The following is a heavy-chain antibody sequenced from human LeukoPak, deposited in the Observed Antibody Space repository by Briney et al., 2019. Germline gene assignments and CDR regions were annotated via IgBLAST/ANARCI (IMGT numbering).Heavy chain of an antibody. J-gene: IGHJ4*02. V-gene: IGHV3-30*02. D-gene: IGHD3-22*01. CDR2: IRYDGSNK. CDR1: GFTFSSYG. CDR3: AKDAEINYYDSSGYYSQD. Sequence: GGSLRLSCAASGFTFSSYGMHWVRQAPGKGLEWVAFIRYDGSNKYYADSVKGRFTISRDNSKNTLYLRMNSLRAEDTAVYYCAKDAEINYYDSSGYYSQDWGQGTLVTVSS.